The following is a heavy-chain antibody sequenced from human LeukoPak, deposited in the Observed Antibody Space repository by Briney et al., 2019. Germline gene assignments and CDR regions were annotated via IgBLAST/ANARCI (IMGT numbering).Heavy chain of an antibody. CDR2: IIPIFGTA. V-gene: IGHV1-69*06. D-gene: IGHD4-11*01. Sequence: ASVKVSCKASGGTFSSYAISWVRQAPGQGLEWMGGIIPIFGTANYAQKFQGRVTITADKSTSTAYMELSSLRSEDTAVYYCARLENLGTTGMRDDYWGQGTLVTVSS. J-gene: IGHJ4*02. CDR3: ARLENLGTTGMRDDY. CDR1: GGTFSSYA.